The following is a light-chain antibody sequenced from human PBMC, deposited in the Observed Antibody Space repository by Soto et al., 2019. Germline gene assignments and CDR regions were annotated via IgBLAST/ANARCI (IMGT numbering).Light chain of an antibody. CDR1: QSINTY. V-gene: IGKV3-11*01. CDR2: AAS. CDR3: QHRSK. J-gene: IGKJ4*02. Sequence: DIVLTQSPATLSFFPGERATLSCRASQSINTYLAWYQQRPGQAPRLLMSAASNRATGIPARFSGSGSGTDFTLTISSLEPEDFAVYSCQHRSKFGGGTKVEIK.